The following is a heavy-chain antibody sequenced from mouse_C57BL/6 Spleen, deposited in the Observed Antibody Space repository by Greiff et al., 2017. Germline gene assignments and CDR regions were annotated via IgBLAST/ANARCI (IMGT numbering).Heavy chain of an antibody. V-gene: IGHV1-81*01. CDR2: IYPRSGNT. CDR3: ARYHGSSPPYAMDD. J-gene: IGHJ4*01. CDR1: GYTFTSYG. D-gene: IGHD1-1*01. Sequence: VQVVESGAELARPGASVKLSCKASGYTFTSYGISWVKQRTGQGLEWIGEIYPRSGNTYYNEKFKGKATLTADKSSSTAYMELRSLTSEDSAVYFCARYHGSSPPYAMDDWGQGTSVTVSS.